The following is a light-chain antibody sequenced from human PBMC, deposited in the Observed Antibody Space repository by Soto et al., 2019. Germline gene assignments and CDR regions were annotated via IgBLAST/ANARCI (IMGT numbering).Light chain of an antibody. Sequence: QSVLTQPASVSGSPGQSITISGTGTSSDTAGYNYVSWYQQHPGKAPKLMIYEVSNRPSGVSNRFSGSQSGNTASLTISGLQAEDEANYYCSSYTTSNTPLYVFGTGTKVTVX. CDR3: SSYTTSNTPLYV. J-gene: IGLJ1*01. CDR2: EVS. CDR1: SSDTAGYNY. V-gene: IGLV2-14*01.